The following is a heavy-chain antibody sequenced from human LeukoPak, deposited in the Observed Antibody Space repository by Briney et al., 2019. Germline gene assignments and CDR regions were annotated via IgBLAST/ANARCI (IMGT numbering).Heavy chain of an antibody. CDR3: ARATRIAAAGLDY. J-gene: IGHJ4*02. V-gene: IGHV1-2*04. Sequence: ASVKVSCKASGYTFTGYYMHWVRQAPGQGLEWMGWINPNSGGTNYAQKFQGWVTMTRDTSISTAYMELSRLRSDDTAVYYCARATRIAAAGLDYWGQGTLVTVSS. D-gene: IGHD6-13*01. CDR2: INPNSGGT. CDR1: GYTFTGYY.